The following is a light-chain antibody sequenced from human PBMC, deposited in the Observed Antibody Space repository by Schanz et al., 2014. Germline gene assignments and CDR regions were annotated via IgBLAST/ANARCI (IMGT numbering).Light chain of an antibody. V-gene: IGLV2-14*02. Sequence: QSVLTQPASVSGSPGQSITISCTGTSSDIGSYNLVSWYQQHPDKAPKLMIYEGSKRPSGVSNRFSGSKSGNTASLTISGLQAEDEADYYCSSYTRSSPVVFGGGTKLTVL. CDR1: SSDIGSYNL. J-gene: IGLJ2*01. CDR3: SSYTRSSPVV. CDR2: EGS.